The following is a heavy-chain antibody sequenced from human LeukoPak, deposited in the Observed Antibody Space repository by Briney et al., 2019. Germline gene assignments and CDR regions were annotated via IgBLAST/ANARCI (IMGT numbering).Heavy chain of an antibody. D-gene: IGHD3-16*02. J-gene: IGHJ4*02. Sequence: PSETLSLTYAVYGGSFSGYYWSWIRQPPGKGLEWIGEINHSGSTNYNPSLKSRVTISVDTSKNQFSLKLSSVTAADTAVYYCARASRDVWGSYRYTRLDYWGQGTLVTVSS. V-gene: IGHV4-34*01. CDR1: GGSFSGYY. CDR3: ARASRDVWGSYRYTRLDY. CDR2: INHSGST.